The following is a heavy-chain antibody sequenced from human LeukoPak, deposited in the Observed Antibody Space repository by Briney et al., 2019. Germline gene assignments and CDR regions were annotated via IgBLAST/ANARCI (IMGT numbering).Heavy chain of an antibody. V-gene: IGHV4-39*01. CDR1: GGSISSSDFY. J-gene: IGHJ4*02. D-gene: IGHD6-25*01. Sequence: SETLSLTCTVSGGSISSSDFYWGWIRQPPGEGLEWIGIISYTGSTSYNPSLKSRVTISLDTSVSQFSLKLSSVTAADTAVYYCARLNVGIKAAHFGYWGQGTLVTVSS. CDR2: ISYTGST. CDR3: ARLNVGIKAAHFGY.